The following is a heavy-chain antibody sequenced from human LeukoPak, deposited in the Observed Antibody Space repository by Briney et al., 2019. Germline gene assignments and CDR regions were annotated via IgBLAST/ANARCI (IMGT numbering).Heavy chain of an antibody. Sequence: PGGSLRLSCAASGFTFSNNWMTWVRQAPGKGLEWVATVKKDASEKYYVDSVKGRFTISRDNAKNSLYLQMNSLRAEDTAVYYCAKDPRGSSTSWYMDVWGKGTTVTVSS. D-gene: IGHD2-2*01. CDR1: GFTFSNNW. V-gene: IGHV3-7*03. CDR2: VKKDASEK. CDR3: AKDPRGSSTSWYMDV. J-gene: IGHJ6*03.